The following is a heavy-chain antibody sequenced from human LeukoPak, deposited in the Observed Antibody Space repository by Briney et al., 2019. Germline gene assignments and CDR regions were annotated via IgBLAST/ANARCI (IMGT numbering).Heavy chain of an antibody. CDR3: ASRKSGWTNDAFDI. D-gene: IGHD6-19*01. Sequence: GGSLRLSCAGSGFLFGGYTMNWVRQAPGKGLEWLSYISPSGGNIFYADSVKGRFIISRDNANNSVYLQINTLRVEDTAVYYCASRKSGWTNDAFDIWGQGTMVTVTS. J-gene: IGHJ3*02. CDR2: ISPSGGNI. V-gene: IGHV3-48*01. CDR1: GFLFGGYT.